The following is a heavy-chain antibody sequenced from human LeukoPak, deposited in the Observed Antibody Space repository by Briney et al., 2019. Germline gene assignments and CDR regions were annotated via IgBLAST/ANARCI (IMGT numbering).Heavy chain of an antibody. Sequence: ASETLSLTCTVSGGSISSSSYYWGWIRQPPGKGLEWIGSIYYSASTYYNPSLKSRVTISVDTSKNQFSLKLSSVTAADTAVYYCARAGDSSGYYSSYWGQGTLVTVSS. CDR1: GGSISSSSYY. V-gene: IGHV4-39*01. J-gene: IGHJ4*02. D-gene: IGHD3-22*01. CDR3: ARAGDSSGYYSSY. CDR2: IYYSAST.